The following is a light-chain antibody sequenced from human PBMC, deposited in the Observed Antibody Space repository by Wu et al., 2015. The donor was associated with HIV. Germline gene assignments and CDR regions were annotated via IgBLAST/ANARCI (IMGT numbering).Light chain of an antibody. CDR3: QKYNTAPWT. V-gene: IGKV1-27*01. CDR1: QSVSRF. CDR2: AAS. Sequence: DIQMTQSPSSLSASVGDRVTITCRASQSVSRFLNWYQQKSGKAPKLLIYAASTLQSGVPSRFSGSGSGTDFTLTISSLQPEDVATYYCQKYNTAPWTFGQGTKVEMK. J-gene: IGKJ1*01.